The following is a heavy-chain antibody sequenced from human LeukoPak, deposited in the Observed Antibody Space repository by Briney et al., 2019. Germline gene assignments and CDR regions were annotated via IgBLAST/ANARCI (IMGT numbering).Heavy chain of an antibody. CDR1: GFTFSAYN. D-gene: IGHD3-16*02. V-gene: IGHV3-74*01. CDR3: AKESGYSPSYYFDY. J-gene: IGHJ4*02. Sequence: GGSLRLSCAASGFTFSAYNMNWVRQAPGKGLVWVARIKGDGSSTAYADSVKGRFTVSRDNSKNTLYLQINSLRAEDTALYYCAKESGYSPSYYFDYWGQGTLVTVSS. CDR2: IKGDGSST.